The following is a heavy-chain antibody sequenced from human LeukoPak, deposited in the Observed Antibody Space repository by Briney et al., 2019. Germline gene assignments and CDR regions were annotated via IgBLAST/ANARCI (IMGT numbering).Heavy chain of an antibody. CDR3: ARGPADHYYYYYYYMDV. CDR1: GGSISSGRYY. V-gene: IGHV4-31*03. J-gene: IGHJ6*03. Sequence: SETLSLTCTVSGGSISSGRYYWNWVRQHPVKGLEWIGYIYYSGSTHSDPSLKSRVTISVDTSKNQFSLKLDSVTAADTAVYYCARGPADHYYYYYYYMDVWGKGTTVTVSS. CDR2: IYYSGST.